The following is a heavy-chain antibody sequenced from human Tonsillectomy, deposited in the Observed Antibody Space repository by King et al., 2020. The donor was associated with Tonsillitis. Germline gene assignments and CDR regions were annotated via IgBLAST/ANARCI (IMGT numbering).Heavy chain of an antibody. CDR3: ATGYSSGWSFTFDI. CDR2: LDTEDGET. J-gene: IGHJ3*02. CDR1: GYTLTELS. V-gene: IGHV1-24*01. D-gene: IGHD6-19*01. Sequence: QLVQSGAEVKKPGASVKVSCKVSGYTLTELSMHWGRQAPGKGLELRGGLDTEDGETNYAQKVQGRVTMTEDTSTDTAYMELSSLRSEDTAVYSCATGYSSGWSFTFDIWGQGTMVTVSS.